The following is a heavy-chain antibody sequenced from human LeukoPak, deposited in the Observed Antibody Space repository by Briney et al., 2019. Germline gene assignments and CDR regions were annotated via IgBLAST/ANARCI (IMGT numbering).Heavy chain of an antibody. CDR3: ARSSANWYPNYMDV. CDR1: DDSISSNSYY. Sequence: SETLSLTCTVSDDSISSNSYYWSWIRQPPGKGLEWIAYIYYSGRIKYNPSLNSRATISLDTSKNQVSLRLSAVTAADTATYYCARSSANWYPNYMDVWGQGATVTVSS. D-gene: IGHD2-2*01. V-gene: IGHV4-61*01. J-gene: IGHJ6*03. CDR2: IYYSGRI.